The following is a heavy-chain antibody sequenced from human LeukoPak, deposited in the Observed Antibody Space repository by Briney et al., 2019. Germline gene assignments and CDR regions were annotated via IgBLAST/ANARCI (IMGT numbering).Heavy chain of an antibody. CDR3: AKDNYDYRDYDGGDY. D-gene: IGHD4-17*01. CDR2: IRYDGSNK. J-gene: IGHJ4*02. CDR1: GFTFSTYG. V-gene: IGHV3-30*02. Sequence: PGGSLRLSCAASGFTFSTYGMHWVRHAPGKGLEWVAFIRYDGSNKYYADSVKGRFTISRDNSKNTLYLQMNSLRAEDTAVYYCAKDNYDYRDYDGGDYWGQGTLVTVSS.